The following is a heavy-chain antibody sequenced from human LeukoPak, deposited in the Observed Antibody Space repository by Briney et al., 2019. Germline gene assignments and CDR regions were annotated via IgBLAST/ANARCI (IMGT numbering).Heavy chain of an antibody. CDR3: ARFAYCGGHCWYYFDY. CDR2: IYSSGST. CDR1: GGSISSYY. Sequence: KPSETLSPTCTVSGGSISSYYWSWIWQPPGKGLEWIGYIYSSGSTNYNPSLKSRVTISVVTSKNQFSLKLSSVTAADTAVYYCARFAYCGGHCWYYFDYWGQGSLVTVSS. J-gene: IGHJ4*02. D-gene: IGHD2-21*02. V-gene: IGHV4-59*01.